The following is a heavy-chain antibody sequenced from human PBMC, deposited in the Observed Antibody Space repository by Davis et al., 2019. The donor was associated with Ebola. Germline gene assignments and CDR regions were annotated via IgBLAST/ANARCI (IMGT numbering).Heavy chain of an antibody. CDR1: GGTFSSYT. D-gene: IGHD3-22*01. CDR2: IIPILGIA. Sequence: SVTVSCKASGGTFSSYTISWVRQAPGQGLEWMGRIIPILGIANYAQKFQGRVTITADKSTSTAYMELSSLRSEDTAVYCARAAYYYDSSGYYHSAFDIWGQGTMVTVSS. J-gene: IGHJ3*02. CDR3: ARAAYYYDSSGYYHSAFDI. V-gene: IGHV1-69*02.